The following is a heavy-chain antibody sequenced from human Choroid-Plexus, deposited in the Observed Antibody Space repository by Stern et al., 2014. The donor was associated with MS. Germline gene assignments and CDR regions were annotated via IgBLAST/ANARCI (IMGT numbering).Heavy chain of an antibody. D-gene: IGHD2/OR15-2a*01. V-gene: IGHV3-30*18. J-gene: IGHJ5*02. CDR3: AKDRHYLTYFFDH. CDR1: GFTFGSCA. Sequence: VQLVESGGGVVQPGRPLRLSCVASGFTFGSCAMHWVSQAPGKGLEWVEGVSYDGSNKYYADSVKGRFTISRDNSQNTLYMQMSSLRPEDTAVYYCAKDRHYLTYFFDHWGQGSLVTVSS. CDR2: VSYDGSNK.